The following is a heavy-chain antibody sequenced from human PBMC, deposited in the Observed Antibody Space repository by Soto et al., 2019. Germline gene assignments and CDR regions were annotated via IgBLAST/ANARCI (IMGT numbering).Heavy chain of an antibody. CDR3: ARDDDYPDNGFDY. J-gene: IGHJ4*02. Sequence: QVQLVESGGGVVQPGTSLRPSCAASGFTFSRHGMHWVRQTPGKGLEWLAVILNDASGHWYADSVKGRFTISRDNFENSLYLQVNGLRLEDTAMYYCARDDDYPDNGFDYWGQGTLVTVSS. V-gene: IGHV3-33*01. CDR1: GFTFSRHG. D-gene: IGHD4-17*01. CDR2: ILNDASGH.